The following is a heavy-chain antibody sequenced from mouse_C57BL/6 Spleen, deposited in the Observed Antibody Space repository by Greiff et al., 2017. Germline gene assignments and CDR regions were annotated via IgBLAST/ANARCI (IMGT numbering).Heavy chain of an antibody. CDR2: INPNYGTT. D-gene: IGHD2-1*01. J-gene: IGHJ3*01. CDR3: ARNLYGNYVAWFAY. V-gene: IGHV1-39*01. CDR1: GYSFTDYN. Sequence: VQLQQSGPELVKPGASVKISCKASGYSFTDYNMNWVKQSNGKSLEWIGVINPNYGTTSYNQKFKGKATLTVDQSSSTAYMQLNSLTSEDSAVYYFARNLYGNYVAWFAYWGQGTLVTVSA.